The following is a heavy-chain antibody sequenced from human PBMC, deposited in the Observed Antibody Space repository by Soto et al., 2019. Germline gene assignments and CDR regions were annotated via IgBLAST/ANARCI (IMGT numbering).Heavy chain of an antibody. Sequence: EVQLLESGGGLVQPGGSLRLSCAASGFTFSSYAMSWVRQAPGKGLEWVSAISGSGGSTYYADSVKGRFTISRDNSKNTPYLQMKSLRAEDTAVYYCAKDRCSSCYNYWGQGTLVTVSS. D-gene: IGHD3-22*01. CDR2: ISGSGGST. J-gene: IGHJ4*02. V-gene: IGHV3-23*01. CDR3: AKDRCSSCYNY. CDR1: GFTFSSYA.